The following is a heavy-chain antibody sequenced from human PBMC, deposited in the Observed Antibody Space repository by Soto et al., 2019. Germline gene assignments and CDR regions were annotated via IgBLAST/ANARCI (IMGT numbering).Heavy chain of an antibody. CDR2: FDPEDGET. CDR1: GYTLTELS. Sequence: GASVKVSCKVSGYTLTELSMHWVRQAPGKGLEWMGGFDPEDGETIYAQKFQGRVTMTEDTSTDTAYMELSSLRSEDTAVYYCATSYYYDSSGYYSNWFDLWGQGTLVTVSS. V-gene: IGHV1-24*01. D-gene: IGHD3-22*01. CDR3: ATSYYYDSSGYYSNWFDL. J-gene: IGHJ5*02.